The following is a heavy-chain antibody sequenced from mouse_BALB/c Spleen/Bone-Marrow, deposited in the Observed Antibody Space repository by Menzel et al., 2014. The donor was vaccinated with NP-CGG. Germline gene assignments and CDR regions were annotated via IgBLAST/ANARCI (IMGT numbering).Heavy chain of an antibody. D-gene: IGHD2-10*02. Sequence: VQLQQSGTVLARPGASVKMSCKASGYSFTSYWMHWVKQRPGQGLEWIGAIYPGNSDTTYNQKFKGKAKLTAVTSASTAYMELSSLTNEDSAVYYGTFLVKEDFAYWGQGTLVTVSA. CDR2: IYPGNSDT. J-gene: IGHJ3*01. CDR3: TFLVKEDFAY. CDR1: GYSFTSYW. V-gene: IGHV1-5*01.